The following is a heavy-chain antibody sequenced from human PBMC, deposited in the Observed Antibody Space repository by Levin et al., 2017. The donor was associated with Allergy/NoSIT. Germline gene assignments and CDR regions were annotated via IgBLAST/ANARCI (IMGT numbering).Heavy chain of an antibody. J-gene: IGHJ3*02. Sequence: GSLRLSCAVSSDSISSNYWWSWVRQPPGQGLQWIGEISPSGSTNFYNPSLKSRVTISLDKSKNQFSLKLNSVTAADTAVYYCARGGTIKAFDIWGQGTVVTVSS. V-gene: IGHV4-4*02. CDR1: SDSISSNYW. CDR2: ISPSGST. CDR3: ARGGTIKAFDI. D-gene: IGHD5-12*01.